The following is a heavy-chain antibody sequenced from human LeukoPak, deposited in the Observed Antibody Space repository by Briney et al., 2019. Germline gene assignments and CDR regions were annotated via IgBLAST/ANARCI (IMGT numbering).Heavy chain of an antibody. CDR3: ARDAGLDAFDI. Sequence: GGSLRLSCAASGFHVRNNYMSWVRQAPGKGLEWVSILYNNGGTDYADSVRGRFAISRDNSKNTLYLQMNGLRVEDTATYYCARDAGLDAFDIWGQGTMVGVSS. CDR2: LYNNGGT. V-gene: IGHV3-66*01. J-gene: IGHJ3*02. D-gene: IGHD3-9*01. CDR1: GFHVRNNY.